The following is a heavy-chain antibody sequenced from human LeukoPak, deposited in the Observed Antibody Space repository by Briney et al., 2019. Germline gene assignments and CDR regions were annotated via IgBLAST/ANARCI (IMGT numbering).Heavy chain of an antibody. D-gene: IGHD3-10*01. V-gene: IGHV1-18*01. CDR2: ISAYNGNT. J-gene: IGHJ4*02. CDR1: GYTFTSYG. CDR3: ARDYYGSGSYYNPLLFDY. Sequence: GASVKVSCKASGYTFTSYGISWVRQAPGQGLEWMGWISAYNGNTNYAQKLQGRVTMTTDTSTSTAYMELRSLRSDDTAVYYCARDYYGSGSYYNPLLFDYWGQGTLVTVSS.